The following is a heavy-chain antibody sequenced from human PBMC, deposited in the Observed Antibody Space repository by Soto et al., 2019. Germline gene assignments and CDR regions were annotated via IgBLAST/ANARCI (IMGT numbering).Heavy chain of an antibody. CDR1: GGSFSGYY. J-gene: IGHJ4*02. D-gene: IGHD3-10*01. CDR2: INHSGST. CDR3: ARGRRMSTYYYGSGSYFFFDD. V-gene: IGHV4-34*01. Sequence: SETLSLTCAVYGGSFSGYYWSWIRQPPGKGLEWFGEINHSGSTNYNPSLKSRVTISVDTSKNQFSLKLSSVTAADTAVYYCARGRRMSTYYYGSGSYFFFDDWGQGTLVTVSS.